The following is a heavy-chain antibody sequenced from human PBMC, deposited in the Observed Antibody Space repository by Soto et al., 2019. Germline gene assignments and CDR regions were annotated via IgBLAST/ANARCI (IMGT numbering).Heavy chain of an antibody. Sequence: SETLSLTCAVYGGSFSGYYWSWIRQPPGKGLEWIGEINHSGSTNYNPSLKSRVTISVDTSKNQFSLKLSSVTAADTAVYYCARSGRALDYWGQGTLVNVSS. D-gene: IGHD2-15*01. CDR2: INHSGST. V-gene: IGHV4-34*01. CDR3: ARSGRALDY. J-gene: IGHJ4*02. CDR1: GGSFSGYY.